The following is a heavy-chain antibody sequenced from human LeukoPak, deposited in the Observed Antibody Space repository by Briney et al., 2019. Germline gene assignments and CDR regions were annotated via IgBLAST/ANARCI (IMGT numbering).Heavy chain of an antibody. J-gene: IGHJ4*02. D-gene: IGHD1-1*01. CDR3: ARGERGTFWAY. CDR2: INPNSGGT. Sequence: ASVKVSWKASGDTFTGYYMHWVRRAPGQGLEWMGWINPNSGGTNYAQKFQGRFTMTRDTSISTAYMELSRLRSDDTAVYYCARGERGTFWAYWSEGNLVTVSS. CDR1: GDTFTGYY. V-gene: IGHV1-2*02.